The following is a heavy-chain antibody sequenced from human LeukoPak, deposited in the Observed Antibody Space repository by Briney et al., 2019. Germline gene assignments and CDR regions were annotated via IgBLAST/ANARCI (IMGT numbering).Heavy chain of an antibody. J-gene: IGHJ5*02. Sequence: PGGSLRLSCAASGFTVSSNYMSWVRQAPGKGLEWVSVIYSGGSTYYADSVKGRFTISRDNSKNTLYLQMNSLRAEDTAVYYCAKDPRYSGGRGWFDPWGQGTLVTVSS. D-gene: IGHD2-15*01. CDR2: IYSGGST. V-gene: IGHV3-53*01. CDR3: AKDPRYSGGRGWFDP. CDR1: GFTVSSNY.